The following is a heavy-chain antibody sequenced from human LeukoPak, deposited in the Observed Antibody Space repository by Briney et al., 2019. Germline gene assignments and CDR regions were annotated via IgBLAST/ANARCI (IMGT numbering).Heavy chain of an antibody. V-gene: IGHV3-7*01. CDR1: GFTFTNYW. CDR2: IKQDASEK. D-gene: IGHD6-6*01. CDR3: ARGVSSWGY. Sequence: GGSLRLSCAASGFTFTNYWMSWMRQAPGKGLEWVANIKQDASEKYYVDSVKGRFTISRDNAKNLLYLQMNSLRVDDTAVYYCARGVSSWGYWGQGTLVTVSS. J-gene: IGHJ4*02.